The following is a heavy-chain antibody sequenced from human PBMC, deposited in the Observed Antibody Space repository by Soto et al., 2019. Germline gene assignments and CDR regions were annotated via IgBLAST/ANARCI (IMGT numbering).Heavy chain of an antibody. Sequence: EVQLVESGGGLVQPGGSLRLSCAASGFTVSSNYMSWVRQAPGKGLEWVSVICSGGSTYYADSVKGRFTISRDKSKNTLYLQMNSLRAEDTGVYYCARGVYYDFWSGYYPGYYWGQGTLVTVSS. CDR3: ARGVYYDFWSGYYPGYY. V-gene: IGHV3-66*01. CDR1: GFTVSSNY. CDR2: ICSGGST. D-gene: IGHD3-3*01. J-gene: IGHJ4*02.